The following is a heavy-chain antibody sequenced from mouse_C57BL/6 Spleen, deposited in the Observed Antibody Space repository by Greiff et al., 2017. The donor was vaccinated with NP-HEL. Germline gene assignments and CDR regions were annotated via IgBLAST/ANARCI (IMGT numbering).Heavy chain of an antibody. Sequence: VQLQQSGAELVRPGASVKLSCKASGYTFTDYYINWVKQRPGQGLEWIARIYPGSGNTYYNEKFKGKATLTAEKSSSTAYMQLSSLTSEDSAVYFCAREWYYGSSPWFAYWGQGTLVTVSA. CDR2: IYPGSGNT. D-gene: IGHD1-1*01. CDR3: AREWYYGSSPWFAY. V-gene: IGHV1-76*01. J-gene: IGHJ3*01. CDR1: GYTFTDYY.